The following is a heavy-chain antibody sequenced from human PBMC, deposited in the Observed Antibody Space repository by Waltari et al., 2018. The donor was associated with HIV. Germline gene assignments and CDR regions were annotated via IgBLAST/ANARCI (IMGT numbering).Heavy chain of an antibody. V-gene: IGHV3-48*03. CDR1: GFTFSSYE. CDR2: ISSSGSTI. D-gene: IGHD4-17*01. Sequence: EVQLVESGGGLVQPGGSLRLSCAASGFTFSSYEMNWVRQAPGKGLEWVSYISSSGSTIYYADSVKGRFTISRDNAKNSLYLQMNSLRAEDTAVYYCARAPYGDYDFDYWGQGTLVTVSS. J-gene: IGHJ4*02. CDR3: ARAPYGDYDFDY.